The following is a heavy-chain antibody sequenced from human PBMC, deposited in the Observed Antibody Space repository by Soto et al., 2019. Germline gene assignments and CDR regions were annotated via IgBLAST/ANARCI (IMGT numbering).Heavy chain of an antibody. D-gene: IGHD3-22*01. Sequence: GGSLRLSCAASGFTFSSYGMHWVRQAPGKGLEWVAVIWYDGSNKYYADSVKGRFTISRDNSKNTLYLQMNSLRAEDTAVYYCARGYDSSGYYYSRAGLEYYYGMDVWGQGTTVTVSS. CDR1: GFTFSSYG. CDR3: ARGYDSSGYYYSRAGLEYYYGMDV. V-gene: IGHV3-33*01. J-gene: IGHJ6*02. CDR2: IWYDGSNK.